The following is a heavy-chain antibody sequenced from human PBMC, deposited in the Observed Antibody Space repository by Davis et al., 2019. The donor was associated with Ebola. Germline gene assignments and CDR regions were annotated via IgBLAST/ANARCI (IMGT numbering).Heavy chain of an antibody. CDR1: GYTFTSYY. CDR3: ARTSIVGSTTTASDI. V-gene: IGHV1-46*01. CDR2: INPNDGRT. J-gene: IGHJ3*02. D-gene: IGHD1-26*01. Sequence: ASVKVSCKASGYTFTSYYMHWVRQAPGQGLEWMGMINPNDGRTIYAQKFQGRVTVTRDASTTTVYMDLSSLRSDDTAVYFCARTSIVGSTTTASDIWGQGTKVTVSS.